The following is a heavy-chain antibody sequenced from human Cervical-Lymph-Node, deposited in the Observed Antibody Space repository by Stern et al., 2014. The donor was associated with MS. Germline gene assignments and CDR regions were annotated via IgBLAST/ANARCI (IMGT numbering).Heavy chain of an antibody. CDR2: INPNSGGT. CDR1: AYTITDYY. J-gene: IGHJ4*02. Sequence: QVQLVQSGAEVKKPGASVKVSCKASAYTITDYYTHWVRQAPGHGLEWNGWINPNSGGTYSAQKFQGRLTMTRDTSISTAYMELSSLRSDDTAVYYCARGGGYSYSTLDYWGQGTQVTVSS. V-gene: IGHV1-2*02. CDR3: ARGGGYSYSTLDY. D-gene: IGHD3-10*01.